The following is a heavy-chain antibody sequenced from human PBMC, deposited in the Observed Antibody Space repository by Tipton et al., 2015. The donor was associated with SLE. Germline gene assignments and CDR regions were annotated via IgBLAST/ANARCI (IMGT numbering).Heavy chain of an antibody. V-gene: IGHV4-39*07. CDR3: ARDPGGFGDY. Sequence: TLSLTCTVSGGSISSSSYYWGWIRQPPGKGLEWIGRIYYSGSSYYNPSLMSRVTISVGTSKNQLSLKLRSVAAADTAVYYCARDPGGFGDYWGQGSVVTVAS. D-gene: IGHD3-10*01. CDR1: GGSISSSSYY. J-gene: IGHJ4*02. CDR2: IYYSGSS.